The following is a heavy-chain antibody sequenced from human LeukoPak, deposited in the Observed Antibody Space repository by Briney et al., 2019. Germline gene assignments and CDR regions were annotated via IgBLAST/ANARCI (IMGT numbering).Heavy chain of an antibody. CDR2: IIPIFGTA. V-gene: IGHV1-69*05. Sequence: GASVTVSCKASGGTFSSYAISWVRQAPGQGLEWMGGIIPIFGTANYAQKFQGRVTITTDESTSTAYMELSSLRSEDTAVYYCATRAGRDYYYYYMDVWGKGTTVTVSS. J-gene: IGHJ6*03. CDR1: GGTFSSYA. CDR3: ATRAGRDYYYYYMDV.